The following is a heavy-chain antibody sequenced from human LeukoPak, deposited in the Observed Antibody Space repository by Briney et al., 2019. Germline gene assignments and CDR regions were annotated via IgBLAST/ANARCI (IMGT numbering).Heavy chain of an antibody. CDR3: ARQFRHIVVVTATNWFDP. CDR2: INHSGST. V-gene: IGHV4-34*01. J-gene: IGHJ5*02. Sequence: SETLSLTCAVYGGSFSGYYWSWIRQPPGKGLEWIGEINHSGSTNYNPSLKSRVTISVDTSKNQFSLKLSSVTAADTAVYYCARQFRHIVVVTATNWFDPWGQGTLVTVSS. D-gene: IGHD2-21*02. CDR1: GGSFSGYY.